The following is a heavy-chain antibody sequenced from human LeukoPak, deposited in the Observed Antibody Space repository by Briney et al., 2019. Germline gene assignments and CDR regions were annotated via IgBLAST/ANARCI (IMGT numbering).Heavy chain of an antibody. J-gene: IGHJ6*03. D-gene: IGHD2-21*01. Sequence: ASVKVSCKASGYTFTNYAMHWMRLAPGQRLQWMGWINLVNGNTKYSQYFEGRVTITREPSSSTVYMELSSLRPDDMAVYYCARGRGTIGSNRDFYFYYYMDIWGNGTTVTVSS. CDR3: ARGRGTIGSNRDFYFYYYMDI. CDR2: INLVNGNT. CDR1: GYTFTNYA. V-gene: IGHV1-3*03.